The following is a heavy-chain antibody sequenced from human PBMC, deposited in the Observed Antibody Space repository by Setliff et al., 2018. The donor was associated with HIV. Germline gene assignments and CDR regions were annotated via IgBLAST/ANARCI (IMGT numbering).Heavy chain of an antibody. CDR3: ARRASKASLDY. Sequence: GESLKISCKGSGYTFTSYWFGWVRQMPGKGLEWMGIIYPGDSDTRYSPSFQGRVTISADKSINTAYLQWSSLQASDTAMYYCARRASKASLDYWGQGTLVTVSS. V-gene: IGHV5-51*01. CDR2: IYPGDSDT. CDR1: GYTFTSYW. J-gene: IGHJ4*02.